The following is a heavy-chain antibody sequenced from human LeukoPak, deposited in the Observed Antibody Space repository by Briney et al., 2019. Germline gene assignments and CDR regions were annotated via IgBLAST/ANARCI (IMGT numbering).Heavy chain of an antibody. CDR2: MNSDGSST. Sequence: GGSLRLSCAASGFTFSSYWMHWVRQAPGKGLVWVSRMNSDGSSTSYADSVKGRFTISRDNAKNTLFLQMNSLRAEDTAVYYCARGGYNWNDAYFDYWGQGTLVTVSS. D-gene: IGHD1-20*01. V-gene: IGHV3-74*01. CDR3: ARGGYNWNDAYFDY. J-gene: IGHJ4*02. CDR1: GFTFSSYW.